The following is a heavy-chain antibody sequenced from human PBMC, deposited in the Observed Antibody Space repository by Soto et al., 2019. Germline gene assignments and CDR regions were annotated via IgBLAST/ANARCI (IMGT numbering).Heavy chain of an antibody. V-gene: IGHV4-31*03. D-gene: IGHD3-22*01. Sequence: SETLSLTCTVSGGSISSGGYYWSWIRQHPGKGLEWIGYISHSGSTYYNPSLKSRVTISGDTSKNQFSLKLSSVTAADTAVYYCARTYYYDSSGYAYYFDQWGQGTLVTVSS. CDR2: ISHSGST. CDR3: ARTYYYDSSGYAYYFDQ. J-gene: IGHJ4*02. CDR1: GGSISSGGYY.